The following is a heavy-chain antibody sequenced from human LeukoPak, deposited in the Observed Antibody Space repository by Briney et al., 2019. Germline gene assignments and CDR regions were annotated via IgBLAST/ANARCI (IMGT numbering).Heavy chain of an antibody. D-gene: IGHD6-19*01. Sequence: GGSLRLSCAASGFTFSNAWMSWVRQAPGKGLEWVGRIKSKTDGGTTDYAAPVKGRFTISRDDSKNTLYLQINSLKTEDTAVYYCTTDTQIAVAGTGSDYWGQGTLVTVSS. CDR3: TTDTQIAVAGTGSDY. V-gene: IGHV3-15*01. CDR1: GFTFSNAW. CDR2: IKSKTDGGTT. J-gene: IGHJ4*02.